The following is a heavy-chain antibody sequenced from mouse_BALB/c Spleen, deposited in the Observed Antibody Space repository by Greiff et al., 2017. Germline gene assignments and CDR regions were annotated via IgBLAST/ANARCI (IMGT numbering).Heavy chain of an antibody. CDR2: ISSGGST. CDR3: AREDDTFDY. D-gene: IGHD2-3*01. J-gene: IGHJ2*01. Sequence: DVMLVESGGGLVKPGGSLKLSCAASGFTFSSYAMSWVRQTPEKRLEWVASISSGGSTYYPDSVKGRFTISRDNARNILYLQMSSLRSEDTATYYCAREDDTFDYWGQGTTLTVSS. CDR1: GFTFSSYA. V-gene: IGHV5-6-5*01.